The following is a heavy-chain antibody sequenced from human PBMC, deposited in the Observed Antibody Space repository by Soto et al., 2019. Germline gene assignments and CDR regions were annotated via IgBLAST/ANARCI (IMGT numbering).Heavy chain of an antibody. CDR3: ARVGFYYYMDV. Sequence: SETLSLTCAVYGGSFSGYYWSWIRQPPGKGLEWIGEINHSGSTNYNPSLKSRVTISVDTSKNQFSLKLSSVTAADTAVYYCARVGFYYYMDVWGKGTTVTVSS. CDR2: INHSGST. V-gene: IGHV4-34*01. CDR1: GGSFSGYY. J-gene: IGHJ6*03.